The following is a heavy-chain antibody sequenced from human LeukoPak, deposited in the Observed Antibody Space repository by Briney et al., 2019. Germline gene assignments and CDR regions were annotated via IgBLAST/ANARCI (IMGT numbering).Heavy chain of an antibody. CDR2: INHSGST. D-gene: IGHD5-18*01. CDR1: GGSFSGYY. CDR3: ARGPGQLWLGYYYGMDV. V-gene: IGHV4-34*01. J-gene: IGHJ6*02. Sequence: SETLSLTCAVYGGSFSGYYWSWIRQPPGKGLEWIGEINHSGSTNYNPSLKSRVTISVDTSKNQFSLKLSSVTAADTAVYYCARGPGQLWLGYYYGMDVWGQGTTVTVSS.